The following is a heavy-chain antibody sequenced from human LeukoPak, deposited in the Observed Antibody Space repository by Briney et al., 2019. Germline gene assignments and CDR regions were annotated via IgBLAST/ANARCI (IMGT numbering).Heavy chain of an antibody. J-gene: IGHJ2*01. D-gene: IGHD3-10*01. V-gene: IGHV1-18*01. CDR3: ARDELLYWYFDL. Sequence: ASVKVSCKASGYTFTSYGIIWVRQAPGQGLEWMGWISNYNGNTNYAQKLQGRVTMTTDTSTSTAYMELRSLRSDDTAVYYCARDELLYWYFDLRGRGTLVTVSS. CDR2: ISNYNGNT. CDR1: GYTFTSYG.